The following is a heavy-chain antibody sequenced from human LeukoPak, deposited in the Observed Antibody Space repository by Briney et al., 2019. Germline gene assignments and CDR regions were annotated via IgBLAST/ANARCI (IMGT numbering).Heavy chain of an antibody. CDR2: INHSGST. CDR1: GGSFSGYY. V-gene: IGHV4-34*01. CDR3: ARARVVVSDWFDP. D-gene: IGHD2-2*01. J-gene: IGHJ5*02. Sequence: SETLSLTCAVYGGSFSGYYWSWIRQPPGKGLEWIGEINHSGSTNYNPSLKSRVTISVDTSKNQFSLKLSSVTAADTAVYYCARARVVVSDWFDPWGQGTLVTVSS.